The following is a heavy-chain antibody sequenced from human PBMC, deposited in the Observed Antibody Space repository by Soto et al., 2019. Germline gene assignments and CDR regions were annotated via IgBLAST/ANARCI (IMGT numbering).Heavy chain of an antibody. D-gene: IGHD3-10*01. CDR1: GGSISSGGYY. CDR2: IYYSGST. J-gene: IGHJ4*02. V-gene: IGHV4-31*03. Sequence: SETLSLTCTVSGGSISSGGYYWSWIRQHPGKGLEWIGYIYYSGSTYYNPSLKSRVTISVDTSKNQFSLKLSSVTAADTAVYYCARDHYYGSGSSLIGYWGQGTLVTVSS. CDR3: ARDHYYGSGSSLIGY.